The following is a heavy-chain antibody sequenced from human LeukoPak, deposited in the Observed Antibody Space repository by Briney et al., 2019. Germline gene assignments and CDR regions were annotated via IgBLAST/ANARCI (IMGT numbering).Heavy chain of an antibody. J-gene: IGHJ4*02. CDR1: GFTFSRSG. CDR2: IWYDGSNK. CDR3: TTPLWFGELLSSDY. Sequence: GGSLRLSCAPSGFTFSRSGMHWVRQAPGKGLEWVAVIWYDGSNKYYADSVKGRFTISRDNSKNTLYLQMNSLKTEDTAVYYCTTPLWFGELLSSDYWGQGTLVTVSS. V-gene: IGHV3-33*01. D-gene: IGHD3-10*01.